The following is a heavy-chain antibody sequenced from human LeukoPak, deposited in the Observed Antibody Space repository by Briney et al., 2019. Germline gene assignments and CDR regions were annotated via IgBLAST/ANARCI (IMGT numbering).Heavy chain of an antibody. Sequence: PGGSLRLSCAASGFTFSSNYMSWVRQAPGKGLEWVSVIYSGGSTYYADSVKGRFTISRDNSKNTLYLQMNSLRAEDTAVYYCARDSPDSSGYHPAFDIWGQGTMVTVSS. CDR3: ARDSPDSSGYHPAFDI. CDR1: GFTFSSNY. D-gene: IGHD3-22*01. V-gene: IGHV3-53*01. CDR2: IYSGGST. J-gene: IGHJ3*02.